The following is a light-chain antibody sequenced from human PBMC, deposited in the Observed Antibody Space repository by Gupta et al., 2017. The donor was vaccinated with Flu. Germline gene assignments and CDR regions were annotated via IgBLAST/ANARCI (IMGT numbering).Light chain of an antibody. CDR3: QQYDNLPLT. CDR2: EAS. V-gene: IGKV1-33*01. CDR1: QDISNY. Sequence: IQMTQSPSSLSASLGDRVTITCQASQDISNYLNWYQQKPGKAPKLLIYEASNLETGVPSRFSGSGSGTDFTFTISSLQPEDIATYYCQQYDNLPLTFGGGTKVEIK. J-gene: IGKJ4*01.